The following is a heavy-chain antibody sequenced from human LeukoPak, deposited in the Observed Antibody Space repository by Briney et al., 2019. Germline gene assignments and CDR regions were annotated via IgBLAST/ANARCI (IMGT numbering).Heavy chain of an antibody. CDR2: INHSGST. CDR3: ARGPRYYDILACYPKPAFDY. Sequence: SETLSLTCAVYGGSFSGYYWSWIRQPPGKGLEWIGEINHSGSTNYNPSLKSRVTISVDTSKNQFSLKLSSVTAADTAVYYCARGPRYYDILACYPKPAFDYWGQGTLVTVSS. J-gene: IGHJ4*02. CDR1: GGSFSGYY. V-gene: IGHV4-34*01. D-gene: IGHD3-9*01.